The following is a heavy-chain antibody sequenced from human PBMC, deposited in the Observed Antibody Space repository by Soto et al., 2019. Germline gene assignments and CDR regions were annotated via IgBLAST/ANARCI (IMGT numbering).Heavy chain of an antibody. J-gene: IGHJ5*02. Sequence: QVQLVESGGGVVQPGRSLRLSCAASGFTFSSYGMHWVRQAPGKGLEWVAVIWYDGSNKYYADSGKGRFTSSRDNYKNTLYLQMNSLRAEDTAVYYCARDPIWFDPWGQGTLVTVSS. V-gene: IGHV3-33*01. CDR1: GFTFSSYG. CDR2: IWYDGSNK. CDR3: ARDPIWFDP.